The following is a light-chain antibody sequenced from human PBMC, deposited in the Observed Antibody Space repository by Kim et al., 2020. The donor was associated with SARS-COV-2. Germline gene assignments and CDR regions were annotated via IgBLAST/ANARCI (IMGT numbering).Light chain of an antibody. J-gene: IGKJ4*01. Sequence: VSPGERATLSCRASQSISSNLAWYQQKPGQAPRLLIYGASTRATGIPARLSGSGSGTEFTLTISSLQSEDFAVYYCQQYNNWPLTFGGGTKVDIK. V-gene: IGKV3-15*01. CDR2: GAS. CDR3: QQYNNWPLT. CDR1: QSISSN.